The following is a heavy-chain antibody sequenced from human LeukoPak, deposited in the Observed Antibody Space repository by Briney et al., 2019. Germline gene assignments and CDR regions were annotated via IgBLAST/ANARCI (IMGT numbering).Heavy chain of an antibody. CDR1: GYTFTNYG. D-gene: IGHD6-6*01. Sequence: ASVKVSCKASGYTFTNYGISWVRQAPGQGLEWMGWINTNTGNPTYAQGFTGRFVFSLDTSVSTAYLQISSLKAEDTAMYYCAGSIAARSFDYWGQGTLVTVSS. J-gene: IGHJ4*02. CDR3: AGSIAARSFDY. CDR2: INTNTGNP. V-gene: IGHV7-4-1*02.